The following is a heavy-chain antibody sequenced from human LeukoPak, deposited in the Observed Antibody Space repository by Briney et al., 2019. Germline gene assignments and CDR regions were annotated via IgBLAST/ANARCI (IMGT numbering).Heavy chain of an antibody. CDR3: ARVDYTGNGNLY. V-gene: IGHV3-7*01. J-gene: IGHJ4*02. D-gene: IGHD4-11*01. Sequence: GGSLRLSCAGSGLTFSTYWMTWVRQVPGKGLEWVANINEHGSKKYYLASVRGRFTISRDDAKNSLYLQMNSLRPEDTAIYYCARVDYTGNGNLYWGQGTLVTV. CDR2: INEHGSKK. CDR1: GLTFSTYW.